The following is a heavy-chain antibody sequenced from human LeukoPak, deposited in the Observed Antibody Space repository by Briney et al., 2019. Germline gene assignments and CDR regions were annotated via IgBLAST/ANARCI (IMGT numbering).Heavy chain of an antibody. Sequence: GGSLRLSCAASGFTVSSNYMRWVRQAPGKGLEWVSGLYSGGGTYYADSVKGRFDISRDNSKNPLYLQMNSLRAEDTAVYYCARDWVQYDLPRYSDCWGQGALVTVSS. V-gene: IGHV3-66*01. CDR2: LYSGGGT. CDR1: GFTVSSNY. J-gene: IGHJ4*02. D-gene: IGHD2-8*01. CDR3: ARDWVQYDLPRYSDC.